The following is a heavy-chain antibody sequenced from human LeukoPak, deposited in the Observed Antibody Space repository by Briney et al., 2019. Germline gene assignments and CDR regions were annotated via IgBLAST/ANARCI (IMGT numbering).Heavy chain of an antibody. CDR3: ARGIYNWNSADY. Sequence: ASVKVPCKASGCTFTGYYMHWVRQAPGQGLEWMGWINPNSGGTNYAQKFQGRVTMTRDTSISTAYMELSRLTSGDTALYYCARGIYNWNSADYWGQGTLVTVSS. J-gene: IGHJ4*02. V-gene: IGHV1-2*02. CDR1: GCTFTGYY. D-gene: IGHD1-20*01. CDR2: INPNSGGT.